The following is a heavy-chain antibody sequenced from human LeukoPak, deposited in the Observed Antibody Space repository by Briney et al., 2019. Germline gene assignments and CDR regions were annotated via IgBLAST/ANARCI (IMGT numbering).Heavy chain of an antibody. D-gene: IGHD6-13*01. CDR2: IRQDGSEI. J-gene: IGHJ4*02. V-gene: IGHV3-7*01. CDR3: ARAPTSEQQLQFDY. CDR1: GFTFSNYW. Sequence: PGGSLRLSCAASGFTFSNYWMSWVRQAPGKGLEWVANIRQDGSEIYYVDSVKGRFTISRDNAKNSLYLQMNSLRAEDTAVYYCARAPTSEQQLQFDYWGQGTLVTVSS.